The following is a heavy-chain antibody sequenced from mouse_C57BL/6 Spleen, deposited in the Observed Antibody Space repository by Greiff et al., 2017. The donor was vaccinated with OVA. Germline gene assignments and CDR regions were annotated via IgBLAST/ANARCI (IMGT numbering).Heavy chain of an antibody. CDR1: GFSFNTYA. V-gene: IGHV10-1*01. CDR2: IRSKSNNYAT. Sequence: EVNVVESGGGLVQPKGSLKLSCAASGFSFNTYAMNWVRQAPGKGLEWVARIRSKSNNYATYYADSVKDRFTISRDDSESMLYLQMNNLKTEDTAMYYCVRRGYGSIYAMDYWGQGTSVTVSS. J-gene: IGHJ4*01. D-gene: IGHD1-1*01. CDR3: VRRGYGSIYAMDY.